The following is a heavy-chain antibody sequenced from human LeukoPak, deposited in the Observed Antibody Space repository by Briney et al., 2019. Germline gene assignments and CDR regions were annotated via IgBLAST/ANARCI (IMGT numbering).Heavy chain of an antibody. CDR3: ARYTRYCSGGSCKPDAFDI. Sequence: SETLSLTCTVSGGSISSSSYYWGWIRQPPGKGLEWIGSIYYSGSSYYNPSLKSRVTISVDTSKNQFSLKLGSVTAADTAVYYCARYTRYCSGGSCKPDAFDIWGQGTMVTVSS. D-gene: IGHD2-15*01. J-gene: IGHJ3*02. CDR2: IYYSGSS. CDR1: GGSISSSSYY. V-gene: IGHV4-39*01.